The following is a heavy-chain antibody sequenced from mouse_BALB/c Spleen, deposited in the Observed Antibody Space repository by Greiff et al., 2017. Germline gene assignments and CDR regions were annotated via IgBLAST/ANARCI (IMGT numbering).Heavy chain of an antibody. J-gene: IGHJ3*01. CDR1: GYTFTSYW. CDR3: ARSRAWFAY. CDR2: INPSTGYT. Sequence: VQLVESGAELAKPGASVKMSCKASGYTFTSYWMHWVKQRPGQGLEWIGYINPSTGYTEYNQKFKDKATLTADKSSSTAYMQLSSLTSEDSAVYYCARSRAWFAYWGQGTLVTVSA. V-gene: IGHV1-7*01.